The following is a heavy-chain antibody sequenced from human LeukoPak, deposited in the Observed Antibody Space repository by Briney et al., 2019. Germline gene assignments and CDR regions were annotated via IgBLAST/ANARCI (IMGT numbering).Heavy chain of an antibody. Sequence: SETLSLTCTVSGGSISSSSYYWGWIRQPPGKGLEWIGSIYYSGSTYYNPSLKSRVTISVDTSENQFSLKLSSVTAADTAVYYCARHVVVVAATPRWFDPWGQGTLVTVSS. J-gene: IGHJ5*02. CDR2: IYYSGST. CDR3: ARHVVVVAATPRWFDP. CDR1: GGSISSSSYY. D-gene: IGHD2-15*01. V-gene: IGHV4-39*01.